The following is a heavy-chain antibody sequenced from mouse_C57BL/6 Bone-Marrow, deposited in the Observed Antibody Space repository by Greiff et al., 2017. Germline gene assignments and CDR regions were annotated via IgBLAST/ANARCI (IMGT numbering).Heavy chain of an antibody. V-gene: IGHV5-4*03. D-gene: IGHD2-12*01. CDR2: ISDGGSYT. Sequence: EVKLLEPGGGLVKPGGSLKLSCAASGFTFTSYAMPWVRQTPEQSLEWVATISDGGSYTYYPDNEKGRFTISRDNAKNNLYLQVSQLNSEDTAMYYCAKVNIGFYNSTYDYWGQGTTLTVSS. J-gene: IGHJ2*01. CDR3: AKVNIGFYNSTYDY. CDR1: GFTFTSYA.